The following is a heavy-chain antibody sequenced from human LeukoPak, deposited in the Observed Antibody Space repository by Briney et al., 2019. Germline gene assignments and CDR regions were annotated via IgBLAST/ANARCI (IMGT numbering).Heavy chain of an antibody. Sequence: GGSLRLSCAASGFTFSSYTMNWVRQAPGKGLEWVSIISSGSSYIHYADSVKGRFTISRDNAKNSLYLRMNSLRAEDTAVYYCARGHYYGSGSRYYFDYWGQGTLVTVSS. CDR3: ARGHYYGSGSRYYFDY. CDR2: ISSGSSYI. J-gene: IGHJ4*02. V-gene: IGHV3-21*01. CDR1: GFTFSSYT. D-gene: IGHD3-10*01.